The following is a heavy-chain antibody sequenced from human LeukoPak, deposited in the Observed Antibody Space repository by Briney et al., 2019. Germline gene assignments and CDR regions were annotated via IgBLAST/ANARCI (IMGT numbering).Heavy chain of an antibody. Sequence: GGSLRLSCAASGFTFSSYNMNWVRQAPGKGLEWVSSISSSSSYVYYADSVKGRFTISRDNAKNTLYLQMNSLRAEDTAVYYCAKDEDYDSSGYFPPLNLIWGQGTLVTVSS. CDR2: ISSSSSYV. CDR1: GFTFSSYN. D-gene: IGHD3-22*01. V-gene: IGHV3-21*04. CDR3: AKDEDYDSSGYFPPLNLI. J-gene: IGHJ4*02.